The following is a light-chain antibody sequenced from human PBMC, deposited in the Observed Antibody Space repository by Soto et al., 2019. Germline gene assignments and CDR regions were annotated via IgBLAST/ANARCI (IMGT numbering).Light chain of an antibody. CDR1: QSVSSSY. J-gene: IGKJ2*01. CDR3: QQYGNSPPIT. Sequence: EIVLPQSPGTLSLSPGERATLSCRASQSVSSSYLAWYQQKPGQAPRLLIYGASSRATGIPDRFRGSASGTDFTLTISRLEPENFAVYFCQQYGNSPPITLGQGTKVESK. V-gene: IGKV3-20*01. CDR2: GAS.